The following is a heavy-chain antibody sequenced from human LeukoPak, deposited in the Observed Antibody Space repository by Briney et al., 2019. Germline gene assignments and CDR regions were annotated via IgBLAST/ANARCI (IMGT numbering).Heavy chain of an antibody. CDR2: IYYSGST. J-gene: IGHJ3*02. V-gene: IGHV4-59*12. D-gene: IGHD3-16*02. CDR1: GGSISSYY. Sequence: PSETLSLTCTVSGGSISSYYWNWIRQPPGKGLEWIGYIYYSGSTYYNPSLKSRVTISVDTSKNQFSLKLSSVTAADTAVYYCARVVLPDAFDIWGQGTMVTVSS. CDR3: ARVVLPDAFDI.